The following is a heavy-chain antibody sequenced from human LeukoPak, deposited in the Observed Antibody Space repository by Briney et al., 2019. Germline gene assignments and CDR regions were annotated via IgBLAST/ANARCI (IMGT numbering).Heavy chain of an antibody. CDR2: ISGSGKTT. CDR3: AKDGYSGYGYYFDY. J-gene: IGHJ4*02. D-gene: IGHD5-12*01. V-gene: IGHV3-23*01. CDR1: GFTFSSYA. Sequence: PGGSLRLSCVASGFTFSSYAVSWVRQAPGKGLEWVSAISGSGKTTYYADSVKGRFTISRDNSKNTLYLQMNSLRAEDTAVYYCAKDGYSGYGYYFDYWGQGTLVTVSS.